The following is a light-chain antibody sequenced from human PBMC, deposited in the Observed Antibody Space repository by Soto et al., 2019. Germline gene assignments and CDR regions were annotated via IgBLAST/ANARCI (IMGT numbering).Light chain of an antibody. CDR3: QQYYSPPYT. CDR1: QTISY. Sequence: DIVMTQSPDSLAVSLGARATVNCKSSQTISYLAWYQQKPGQPPKLLIYGTSTRESGVPDRFSGSGSGTDFTLTINSLQAEDVAVYYCQQYYSPPYTFGQGTKLEIK. V-gene: IGKV4-1*01. CDR2: GTS. J-gene: IGKJ2*01.